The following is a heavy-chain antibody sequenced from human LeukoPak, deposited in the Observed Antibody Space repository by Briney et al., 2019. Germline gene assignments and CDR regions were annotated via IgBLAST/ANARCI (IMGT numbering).Heavy chain of an antibody. V-gene: IGHV1-46*01. J-gene: IGHJ4*02. CDR2: INPSGGST. D-gene: IGHD3-3*01. CDR3: ASVQSVVDYDFWSGYYVFDY. Sequence: ASVKVSCKASGYTFTSYYMHWVRQAPGQGLEWMGIINPSGGSTSYAQKFQGRVTITADESTSTAYMELSSLRSEDTAVYYCASVQSVVDYDFWSGYYVFDYWGQGTLVTVSS. CDR1: GYTFTSYY.